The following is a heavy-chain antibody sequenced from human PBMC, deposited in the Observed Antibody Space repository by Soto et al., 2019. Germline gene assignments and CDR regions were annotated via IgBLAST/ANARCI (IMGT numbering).Heavy chain of an antibody. Sequence: ASVKVSCKAAGGTFSSYAISWVRQAPGQGLEWMGGIIPIFGTANYAQKFQGRVTITADESTSKAYMELSSLRSEDTAVYYCARGXVDTAMVITDYYYGMDVWGQGTTVTVSS. CDR1: GGTFSSYA. CDR2: IIPIFGTA. J-gene: IGHJ6*02. D-gene: IGHD5-18*01. CDR3: ARGXVDTAMVITDYYYGMDV. V-gene: IGHV1-69*13.